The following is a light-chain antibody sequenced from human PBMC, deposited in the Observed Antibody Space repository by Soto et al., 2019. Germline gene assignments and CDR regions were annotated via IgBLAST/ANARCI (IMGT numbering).Light chain of an antibody. CDR3: QHYGSSPPYI. Sequence: EIVLTQSPGILSLSPGDRATLSCRVSQSVSSSFLVWYQQKPGQAPRVLVYGASSRATGVADRFSGSGSGTDFTLTISRLEPEDFAMYYCQHYGSSPPYIVGQGTKVDIK. CDR2: GAS. CDR1: QSVSSSF. V-gene: IGKV3-20*01. J-gene: IGKJ2*01.